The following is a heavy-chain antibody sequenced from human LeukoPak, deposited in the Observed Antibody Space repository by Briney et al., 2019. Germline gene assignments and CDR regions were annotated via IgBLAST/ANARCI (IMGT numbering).Heavy chain of an antibody. CDR3: ARVRTPAYYYGSGSPRGAFDY. CDR2: INHSGST. D-gene: IGHD3-10*01. Sequence: SETLSLTCAVYGGSFSGYYWSWIRQPPGKGLEWIGEINHSGSTNYNPSLKSRVTISVDTSKNQFSLKPSSVTAADTAVYYCARVRTPAYYYGSGSPRGAFDYWGQGTLVTVSS. J-gene: IGHJ4*02. V-gene: IGHV4-34*01. CDR1: GGSFSGYY.